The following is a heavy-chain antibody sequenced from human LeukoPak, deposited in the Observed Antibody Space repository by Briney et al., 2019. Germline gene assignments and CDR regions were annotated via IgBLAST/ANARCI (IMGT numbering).Heavy chain of an antibody. V-gene: IGHV3-48*01. D-gene: IGHD3-22*01. J-gene: IGHJ4*02. CDR2: ISSSSSTI. CDR3: ARGSTYYDSSGQVPFDY. CDR1: GLTFSTYS. Sequence: GGSLRLSCAASGLTFSTYSMNWVRQAPGKGLEWVSYISSSSSTIYYADSVKGRFTISRDNAKNSLYLQMNSLRAEDTAVYYCARGSTYYDSSGQVPFDYWGQGTLVTVSS.